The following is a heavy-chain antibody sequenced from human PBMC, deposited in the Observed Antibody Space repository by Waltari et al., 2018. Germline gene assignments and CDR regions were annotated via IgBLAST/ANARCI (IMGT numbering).Heavy chain of an antibody. V-gene: IGHV1-69*09. Sequence: QVQLVQSGAEVKKPGASVKVSCKASGYTFTGYYMHWVRQAPGQGLEWMGWIIPILGIANYAQKFQGRVTITADKSTSTAYMELSSLRSEDTAVYYCARDHGTTLSPNWFDPWGQGTLVTVSS. CDR2: IIPILGIA. J-gene: IGHJ5*02. D-gene: IGHD1-7*01. CDR1: GYTFTGYY. CDR3: ARDHGTTLSPNWFDP.